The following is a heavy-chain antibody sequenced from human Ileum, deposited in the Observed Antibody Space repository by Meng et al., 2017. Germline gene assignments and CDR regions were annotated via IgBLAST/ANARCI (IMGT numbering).Heavy chain of an antibody. D-gene: IGHD3-22*01. CDR1: GFTFSSYG. Sequence: QVQLVESGGGVVQPVGSVRLSCAASGFTFSSYGMHWVRQAPGKGLEWVALMSFDGSKIFYGDSVKGRFTISRDNSKNTLYLQMNSLRAEDTAVYYCAFGVCGSNCYYLESWGQGTLVTVSS. J-gene: IGHJ4*02. CDR2: MSFDGSKI. CDR3: AFGVCGSNCYYLES. V-gene: IGHV3-30*03.